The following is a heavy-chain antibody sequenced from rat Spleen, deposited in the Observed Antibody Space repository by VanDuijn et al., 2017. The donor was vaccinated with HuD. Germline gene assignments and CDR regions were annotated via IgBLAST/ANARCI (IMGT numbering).Heavy chain of an antibody. CDR1: GFSITTHY. CDR3: ATSQLGPGY. J-gene: IGHJ2*01. V-gene: IGHV3-1*01. Sequence: EVQLQESGPGLVKPSQSLSLTCSVTGFSITTHYWDWVRKFPGNKMEWIGHISYSGSTSYNPSLTSRISITKDTSKNQFFLQLNSVTTEDTATYYCATSQLGPGYWGQGVMVTVSS. CDR2: ISYSGST. D-gene: IGHD5-1*01.